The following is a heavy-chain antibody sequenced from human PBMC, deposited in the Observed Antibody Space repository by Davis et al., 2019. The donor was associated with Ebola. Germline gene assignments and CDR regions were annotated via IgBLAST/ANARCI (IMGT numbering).Heavy chain of an antibody. D-gene: IGHD1-26*01. CDR1: GFTFSSYW. J-gene: IGHJ4*02. CDR3: ARDIYRGGSPVVDYFDY. V-gene: IGHV3-7*01. CDR2: IKQDGSEK. Sequence: GESLKISCAASGFTFSSYWMSWVRQAPGKGLEWVANIKQDGSEKYYVDSVKGRFTISRDNAKNSLYLQMNSLRAEDTAVYYCARDIYRGGSPVVDYFDYWGQGTLVTVSS.